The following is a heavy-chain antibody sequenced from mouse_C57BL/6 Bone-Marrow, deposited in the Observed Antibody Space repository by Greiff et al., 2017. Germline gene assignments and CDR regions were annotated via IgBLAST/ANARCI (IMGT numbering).Heavy chain of an antibody. CDR3: ARDNDYVVFDY. V-gene: IGHV5-4*02. CDR2: ISNDGSCT. J-gene: IGHJ2*01. CDR1: GFTFSDYY. D-gene: IGHD2-4*01. Sequence: EVKLVESGGGLVQPGGSLKLSCAASGFTFSDYYMAWVRQPPEKGLEWVAIISNDGSCTYYADNVYGRFIISRYNANNKLYLQMSSLKSEDTARYYCARDNDYVVFDYWGQGTTLTVSS.